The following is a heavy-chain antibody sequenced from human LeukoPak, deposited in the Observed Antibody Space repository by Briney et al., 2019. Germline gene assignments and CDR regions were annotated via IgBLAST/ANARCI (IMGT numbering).Heavy chain of an antibody. CDR3: ATLRLSDHFDY. D-gene: IGHD2-15*01. J-gene: IGHJ4*02. V-gene: IGHV3-23*05. CDR1: GFTLSSYA. CDR2: ITDNGNTT. Sequence: GGSLRLSCAASGFTLSSYAMNWVRLSAGKGLEWVSAITDNGNTTYYADSVKGRFTISRDNSKNTLYLQMNSLRAEDTAVYYCATLRLSDHFDYWGQGTLVTVSS.